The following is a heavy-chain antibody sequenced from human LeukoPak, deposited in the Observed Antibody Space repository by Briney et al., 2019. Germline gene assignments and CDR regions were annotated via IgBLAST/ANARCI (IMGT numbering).Heavy chain of an antibody. J-gene: IGHJ4*02. CDR1: GGSISSYY. V-gene: IGHV4-59*01. Sequence: PSETLSLTCTVSGGSISSYYWSWIRQPPGKGLEWIGYIYYSGSTNYNPSLKSRVTISVDTSKNQFSLKLSSVTAADTAVYYCAGGRAYDFWSRYDQHDFDYWGQGTLVTVSS. CDR2: IYYSGST. CDR3: AGGRAYDFWSRYDQHDFDY. D-gene: IGHD3-3*01.